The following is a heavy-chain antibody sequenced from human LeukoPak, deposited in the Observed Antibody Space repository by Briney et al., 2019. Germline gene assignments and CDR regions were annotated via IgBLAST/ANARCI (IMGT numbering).Heavy chain of an antibody. CDR3: ALTQGYCTSTSCSRSFDY. CDR2: INPNSGGT. CDR1: GYTFTDYY. Sequence: ASVKVSRKASGYTFTDYYMHWVRQAPGQGLEWMGWINPNSGGTNYAQEFQGRVTMTRDTSISTAYMDLSRLRSDDTAVYYCALTQGYCTSTSCSRSFDYWGQGTLVTVSS. V-gene: IGHV1-2*02. D-gene: IGHD2-2*01. J-gene: IGHJ4*02.